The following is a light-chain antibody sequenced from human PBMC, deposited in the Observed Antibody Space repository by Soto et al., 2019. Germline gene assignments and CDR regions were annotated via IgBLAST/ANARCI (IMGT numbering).Light chain of an antibody. CDR3: QQYGSSSXT. CDR1: QSVSSSY. Sequence: EIVLTQSPGTLSLSPGERATLSCRASQSVSSSYLAWYQQKPGQAPRLLIYGASSRATGIPDRFSGSGSGTDFTLTISRLEPEDFAVYYCQQYGSSSXTXGQGTKV. J-gene: IGKJ1*01. CDR2: GAS. V-gene: IGKV3-20*01.